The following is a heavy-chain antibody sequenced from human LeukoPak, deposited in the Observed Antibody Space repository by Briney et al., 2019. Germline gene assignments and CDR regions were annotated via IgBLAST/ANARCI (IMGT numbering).Heavy chain of an antibody. J-gene: IGHJ4*02. D-gene: IGHD5-24*01. Sequence: AGGSLRLSRAASGFTFSIYWMTWVRRAPGKGLAWVANINQDGSEKYYVDSVEGRFSISRDNAKNSLYLQMNSLRVEDTAVYYCARMAGGLWDYWGQGTLVTASS. CDR3: ARMAGGLWDY. V-gene: IGHV3-7*05. CDR1: GFTFSIYW. CDR2: INQDGSEK.